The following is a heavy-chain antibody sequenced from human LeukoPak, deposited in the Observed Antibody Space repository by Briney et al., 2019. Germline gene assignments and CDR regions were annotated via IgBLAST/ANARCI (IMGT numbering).Heavy chain of an antibody. CDR2: INPNSGGT. Sequence: CXASXYTFTAYYMHWVRQAPGQGLEWMGWINPNSGGTNYGQKFQGRVTITRDTSISTAYMEVSRLRTDDTDVYYFXXDRLRLGYERTNWFDPWGQGTLVTVSS. J-gene: IGHJ5*02. CDR1: XYTFTAYY. CDR3: XXDRLRLGYERTNWFDP. D-gene: IGHD2-15*01. V-gene: IGHV1-2*02.